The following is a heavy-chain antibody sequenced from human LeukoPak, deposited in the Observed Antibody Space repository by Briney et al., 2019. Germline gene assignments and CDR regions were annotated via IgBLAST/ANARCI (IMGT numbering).Heavy chain of an antibody. Sequence: GGSLRLSCAASGFTFSSYWMHWVRQAPGKGLVWVSRINSDGSSTSYADSVKGRFTISRDNAKNTLYLQMNSLRAEDTAVYYCAKRGAEVGATVAPGDYWGQGTLVTVSS. D-gene: IGHD1-26*01. J-gene: IGHJ4*02. V-gene: IGHV3-74*01. CDR3: AKRGAEVGATVAPGDY. CDR1: GFTFSSYW. CDR2: INSDGSST.